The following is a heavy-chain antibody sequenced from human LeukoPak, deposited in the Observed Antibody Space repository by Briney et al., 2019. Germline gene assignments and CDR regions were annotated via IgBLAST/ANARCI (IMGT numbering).Heavy chain of an antibody. CDR3: ARRINYYDSSGYYYVRYFDS. Sequence: GGSLRLSCAASGFTFSSYWMYWVRQAPGKGPVWVARINTDGSSLNYADSVKGRFAISRDNAKNTLYLQMNSLGAEDTAVYYCARRINYYDSSGYYYVRYFDSWGQGTLVAVSS. CDR2: INTDGSSL. CDR1: GFTFSSYW. J-gene: IGHJ4*02. D-gene: IGHD3-22*01. V-gene: IGHV3-74*01.